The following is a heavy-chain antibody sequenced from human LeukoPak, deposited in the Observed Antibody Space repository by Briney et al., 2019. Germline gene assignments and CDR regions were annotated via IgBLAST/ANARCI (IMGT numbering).Heavy chain of an antibody. Sequence: PGGSLRLSCAASGFTFSDYWMNWVRRAPGKGLEWVASIRQDGGEKSYVDSVKGRLTISRDNTKHSLYLQMSSLRAEDTGVYYCARDGTAAGLYFDLWGQGTLVTVSS. V-gene: IGHV3-7*01. D-gene: IGHD6-13*01. CDR3: ARDGTAAGLYFDL. CDR1: GFTFSDYW. J-gene: IGHJ4*02. CDR2: IRQDGGEK.